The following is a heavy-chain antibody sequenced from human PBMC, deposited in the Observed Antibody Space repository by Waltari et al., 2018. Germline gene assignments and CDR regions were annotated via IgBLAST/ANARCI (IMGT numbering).Heavy chain of an antibody. V-gene: IGHV5-51*01. CDR1: GYSFTSYW. Sequence: EVQLVQSGAEVKKPGESLKISCKGSGYSFTSYWIGWVRQMPGKGLEWMGSILPGDSDTRYSPSCQGQVTISADKSITTAYLQWSSLKASDTAMFYCARHGSNVVVPVASPSGFDYWGQGTLVTVSS. CDR2: ILPGDSDT. J-gene: IGHJ4*02. D-gene: IGHD2-2*01. CDR3: ARHGSNVVVPVASPSGFDY.